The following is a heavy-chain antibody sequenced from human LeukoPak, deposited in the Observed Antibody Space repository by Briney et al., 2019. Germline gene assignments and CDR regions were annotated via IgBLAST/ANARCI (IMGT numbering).Heavy chain of an antibody. V-gene: IGHV1-46*01. CDR3: AALSSNDY. J-gene: IGHJ4*02. Sequence: ASVKVSCKASGYTFTSYYMHWVRQAPGQGLEWMGIINPSGGSTSYAQKFQGRVTITADESTSTAYMELSSLRSEDTAVYYCAALSSNDYWGQGTLVTVSS. CDR2: INPSGGST. CDR1: GYTFTSYY.